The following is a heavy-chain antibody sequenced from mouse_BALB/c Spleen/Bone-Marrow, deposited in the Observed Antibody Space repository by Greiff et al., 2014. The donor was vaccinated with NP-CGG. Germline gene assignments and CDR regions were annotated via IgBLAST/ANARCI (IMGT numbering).Heavy chain of an antibody. J-gene: IGHJ2*01. D-gene: IGHD1-1*01. CDR2: IDPYSGGT. V-gene: IGHV1S135*01. CDR3: ARLGTTVVPDY. Sequence: VQLKQSGPELVKPGASVKVSCKASGYVFTSYNMYWVKQSREKSLEWIGYIDPYSGGTNYNQKFKGKATLTVDKSSSTAYTHLNSLTSEDSAVYYCARLGTTVVPDYWGQGTTLTVSS. CDR1: GYVFTSYN.